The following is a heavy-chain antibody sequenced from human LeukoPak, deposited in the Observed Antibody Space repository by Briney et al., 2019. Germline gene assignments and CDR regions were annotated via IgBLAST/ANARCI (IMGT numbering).Heavy chain of an antibody. CDR3: ARENTAMAQGGYFDY. CDR2: ISYDGSNK. CDR1: GFTFSSYA. V-gene: IGHV3-30*04. Sequence: PGGSLRLSCAASGFTFSSYAMHWVRQAPGKGLEWVAVISYDGSNKYYADSVKGRFTISRDNSKNTLYLQMDSLRAEDTAVYYCARENTAMAQGGYFDYWGQGTLVTVSS. J-gene: IGHJ4*02. D-gene: IGHD5-18*01.